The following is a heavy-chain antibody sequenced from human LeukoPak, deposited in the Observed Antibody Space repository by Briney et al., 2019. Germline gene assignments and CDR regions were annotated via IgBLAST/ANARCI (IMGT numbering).Heavy chain of an antibody. CDR1: GFTFSNYG. CDR3: ARRDPTTPKFDY. J-gene: IGHJ4*02. CDR2: INGDGDST. D-gene: IGHD1-14*01. V-gene: IGHV3-23*01. Sequence: GGSLRLSCTVSGFTFSNYGMSWVRQAPGKGLEWVSGINGDGDSTYYVDSVKGRFTISRDNSKSTLYLHMNSLRAEDTAVYYCARRDPTTPKFDYWGQGTLVTVSS.